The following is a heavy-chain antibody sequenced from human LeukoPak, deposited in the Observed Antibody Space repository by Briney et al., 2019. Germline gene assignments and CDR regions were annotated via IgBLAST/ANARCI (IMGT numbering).Heavy chain of an antibody. V-gene: IGHV4-30-2*01. Sequence: PSQTLSLTCAVSGGSISSGGYSWSWIRQPPGKGLEWIGYIYHSGSTYYNPSLKSRVTISVDRSKNQFSLKLSSVTAADTAVYYCARRAGDGVSDYWGQGTLVTVSS. CDR3: ARRAGDGVSDY. D-gene: IGHD5-24*01. J-gene: IGHJ4*02. CDR2: IYHSGST. CDR1: GGSISSGGYS.